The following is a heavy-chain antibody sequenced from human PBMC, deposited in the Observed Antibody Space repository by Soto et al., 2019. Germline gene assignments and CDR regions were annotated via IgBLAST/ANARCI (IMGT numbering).Heavy chain of an antibody. V-gene: IGHV1-3*01. CDR2: ISGDSGNT. CDR3: ARDGVAAGNINFDY. Sequence: ASVKVSCKAAGYMFTKSAMHWVRQAPGQRLEWMGWISGDSGNTKYSPKLQDRVTITRDTSASTAYMELSSLRSEDTALYYCARDGVAAGNINFDYWGQGTLVTVSS. J-gene: IGHJ4*01. CDR1: GYMFTKSA. D-gene: IGHD6-19*01.